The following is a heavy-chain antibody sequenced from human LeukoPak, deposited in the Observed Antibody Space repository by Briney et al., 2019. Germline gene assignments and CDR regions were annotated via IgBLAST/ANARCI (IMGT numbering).Heavy chain of an antibody. J-gene: IGHJ5*02. CDR3: ARGPRAPTVVTPVLWFGFDP. CDR2: ISAYNGNT. D-gene: IGHD4-23*01. V-gene: IGHV1-18*01. Sequence: GASVKVSCKASGYTFTSYGISWVRQAPGQGLEWMGWISAYNGNTNYAQKLQGRVTMTTDTSTSTAYMELRSLRSDDTAVYYCARGPRAPTVVTPVLWFGFDPWGQGTLVTVSS. CDR1: GYTFTSYG.